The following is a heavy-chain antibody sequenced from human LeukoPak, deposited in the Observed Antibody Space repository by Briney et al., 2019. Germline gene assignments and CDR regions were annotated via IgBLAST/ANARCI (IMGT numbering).Heavy chain of an antibody. CDR2: ISSSGSTI. V-gene: IGHV3-48*04. J-gene: IGHJ4*02. Sequence: PGGSLRLSCAASGFTFSSYAMSWVRQAPGKGLEWVSYISSSGSTIYYADSVKGRFTISRDNAKNSLYLQMNSLRAEDTAVYYCARVNDFWSGYYLGYWGQGTLVTVSS. CDR3: ARVNDFWSGYYLGY. CDR1: GFTFSSYA. D-gene: IGHD3-3*01.